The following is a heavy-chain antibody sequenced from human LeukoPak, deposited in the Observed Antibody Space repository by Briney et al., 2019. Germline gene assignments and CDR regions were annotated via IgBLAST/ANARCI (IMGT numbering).Heavy chain of an antibody. CDR1: GFTFSSYS. J-gene: IGHJ5*02. Sequence: GSLRLSCAASGFTFSSYSMNWVRQAPGKGLEWVSSISSSSSYIYYADSVKGRFTISRDNAKNSLYLQMNSLRAGDTAVYYCARERAVAGLNWFDPWGQGTLVTVSS. D-gene: IGHD6-19*01. CDR3: ARERAVAGLNWFDP. CDR2: ISSSSSYI. V-gene: IGHV3-21*01.